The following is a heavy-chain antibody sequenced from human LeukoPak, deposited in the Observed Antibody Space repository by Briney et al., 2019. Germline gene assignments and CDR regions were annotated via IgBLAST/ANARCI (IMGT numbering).Heavy chain of an antibody. CDR3: ARGIAARPSWFDP. J-gene: IGHJ5*02. CDR1: GFTFSSYA. V-gene: IGHV3-21*01. Sequence: PGESLRLSCAASGFTFSSYAMNWVRQAPGKGLEWVSSISSSSSYIYYADSVKGRFTISRDNAKNSLYLQMNSLRAEDTAVYYCARGIAARPSWFDPWGQGTLVTVSS. D-gene: IGHD6-6*01. CDR2: ISSSSSYI.